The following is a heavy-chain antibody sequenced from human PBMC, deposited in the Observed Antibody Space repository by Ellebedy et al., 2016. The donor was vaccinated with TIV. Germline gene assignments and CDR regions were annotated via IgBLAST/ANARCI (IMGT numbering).Heavy chain of an antibody. CDR2: INPIFGAS. D-gene: IGHD2-15*01. CDR3: ARDQGFCSGGRCLGDGMDV. V-gene: IGHV1-69*13. Sequence: AASVKVSCRASGGTFIKYPISWVRQAPGQGLEWVGGINPIFGASNYAQKFQGRITITADYSTRTTDLEMSSLRSDDTAVYFCARDQGFCSGGRCLGDGMDVWGQGTTVTVSS. J-gene: IGHJ6*02. CDR1: GGTFIKYP.